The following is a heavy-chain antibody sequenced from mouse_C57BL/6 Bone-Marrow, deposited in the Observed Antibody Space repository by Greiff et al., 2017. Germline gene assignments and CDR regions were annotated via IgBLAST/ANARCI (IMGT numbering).Heavy chain of an antibody. D-gene: IGHD1-2*01. V-gene: IGHV1-64*01. CDR1: GYTFTSSW. Sequence: QVQLQQPGAELVKPGASVKLSCKASGYTFTSSWMHWVKQRPGQGLEWIGMIHPNSGSTNYNEKFKSKATLTVAKSSSTAYMQLSSLTSEDTAVSVCAREERDYYGPDYWGPGTPLTVSS. CDR2: IHPNSGST. CDR3: AREERDYYGPDY. J-gene: IGHJ2*01.